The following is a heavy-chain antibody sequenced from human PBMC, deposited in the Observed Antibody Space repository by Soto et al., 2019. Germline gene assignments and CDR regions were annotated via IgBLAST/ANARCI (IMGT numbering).Heavy chain of an antibody. CDR3: ARAYYSSSWIVFDY. CDR1: GYTFSGYF. D-gene: IGHD6-13*01. Sequence: QVQLVQSGADVKKPGASVKVSCKTSGYTFSGYFMHWLRQAPGQGLEWMGWMNPNSGGTDYAQNFQGSVSITSDPSMSTAYMEVSRLGSVGTAIYYCARAYYSSSWIVFDYWGQGSLVTVSS. J-gene: IGHJ4*02. CDR2: MNPNSGGT. V-gene: IGHV1-2*02.